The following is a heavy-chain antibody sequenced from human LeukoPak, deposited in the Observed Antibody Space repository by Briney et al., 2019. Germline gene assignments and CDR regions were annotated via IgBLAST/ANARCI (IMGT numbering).Heavy chain of an antibody. V-gene: IGHV1-69*04. Sequence: ASVKVSCKASGGTFSSYAISWVRQAPGQGLEWMGRIIPILGIANYAQKFQGRVAMTTDTSTTTAYMELRGLRFSDTAVYYCARAGSGSGWYFDYWGQGTLVTVSS. J-gene: IGHJ4*02. CDR1: GGTFSSYA. CDR2: IIPILGIA. D-gene: IGHD6-19*01. CDR3: ARAGSGSGWYFDY.